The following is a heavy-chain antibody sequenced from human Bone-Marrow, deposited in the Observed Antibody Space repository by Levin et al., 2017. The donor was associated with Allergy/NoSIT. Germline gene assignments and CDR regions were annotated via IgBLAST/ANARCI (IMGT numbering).Heavy chain of an antibody. CDR3: ARDVFDY. CDR1: GFTFSGYE. Sequence: GESLKISCAASGFTFSGYEMNWVRQAPGKGLGWVSYISTGGSTTYYADSLKGRFTISRDNAKNSLSLQMNSLRADDTAVYYCARDVFDYWGQGTLVIVSS. J-gene: IGHJ4*02. V-gene: IGHV3-48*03. CDR2: ISTGGSTT.